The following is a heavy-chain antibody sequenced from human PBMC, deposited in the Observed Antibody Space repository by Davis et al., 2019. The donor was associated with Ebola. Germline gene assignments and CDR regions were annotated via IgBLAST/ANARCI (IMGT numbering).Heavy chain of an antibody. CDR2: ISSSSSTI. D-gene: IGHD3-22*01. Sequence: PGGSLRLSCAASGFTFSSYSMNWVRQAPGKGLEWVSYISSSSSTIYYADSVKGRFTISRDNAKNSLYLQMNSLRAEDTAVYYCARDSRVGAMIVWSGNVLFDYWGQGTLVTVSS. V-gene: IGHV3-48*01. J-gene: IGHJ4*02. CDR1: GFTFSSYS. CDR3: ARDSRVGAMIVWSGNVLFDY.